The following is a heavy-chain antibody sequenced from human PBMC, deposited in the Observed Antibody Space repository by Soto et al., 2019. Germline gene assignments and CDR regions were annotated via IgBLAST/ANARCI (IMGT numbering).Heavy chain of an antibody. CDR2: IDYRGST. D-gene: IGHD3-22*01. Sequence: QVQLQESGPGLVKPSQTLSLTCTVSGGSISSGGYYWSWIRQHPGKGLEWIGSIDYRGSTYYNPYLKSRVTISGDTFKNQFSLKLSSVTAADTAVYYCARFPEYCYDSSGYPRDAFDILGQGTMVTGSS. CDR1: GGSISSGGYY. CDR3: ARFPEYCYDSSGYPRDAFDI. V-gene: IGHV4-31*03. J-gene: IGHJ3*02.